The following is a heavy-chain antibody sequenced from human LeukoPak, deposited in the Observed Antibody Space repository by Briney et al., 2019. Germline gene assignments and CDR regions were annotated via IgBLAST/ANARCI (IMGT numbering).Heavy chain of an antibody. Sequence: GGSLRLSCAASGFTFSSYAMSWVRQAPGKGLEWVSAISGSGGSTYYADSVKGRFTISRDNSKNTLSLQMNSLRAEDTAVYYCATGIAAAGTKENWFDPWGQGTLVTVSS. D-gene: IGHD6-13*01. CDR3: ATGIAAAGTKENWFDP. J-gene: IGHJ5*02. V-gene: IGHV3-23*01. CDR2: ISGSGGST. CDR1: GFTFSSYA.